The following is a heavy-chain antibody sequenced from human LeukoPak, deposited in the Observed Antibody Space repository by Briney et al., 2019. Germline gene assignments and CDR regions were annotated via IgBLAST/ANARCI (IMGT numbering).Heavy chain of an antibody. Sequence: SETLSLTCAVYGGSFSGYYWSWIRQPPGKGLEWIGEINHSGSTNYNPSLKSRVTISVDTSKNQFSLKLSSVTAADTAVYYCARKGPGSLDYWGQGTLVTVSS. D-gene: IGHD2-15*01. CDR3: ARKGPGSLDY. CDR2: INHSGST. J-gene: IGHJ4*02. V-gene: IGHV4-34*01. CDR1: GGSFSGYY.